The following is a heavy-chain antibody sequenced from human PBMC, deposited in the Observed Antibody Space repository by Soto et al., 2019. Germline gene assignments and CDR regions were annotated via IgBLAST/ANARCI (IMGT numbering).Heavy chain of an antibody. D-gene: IGHD3-3*01. CDR1: GGTFSSYT. Sequence: ASVKASCKASGGTFSSYTISWVRQAPGQGLEWMGRIIPILGIANYAQKFQGRVTITADKSTSTAYMELSSLRSEDTAVYYCARGMGTVRFLEWLSLGPPYYFDYWGQGTLVTVSS. CDR2: IIPILGIA. J-gene: IGHJ4*02. V-gene: IGHV1-69*02. CDR3: ARGMGTVRFLEWLSLGPPYYFDY.